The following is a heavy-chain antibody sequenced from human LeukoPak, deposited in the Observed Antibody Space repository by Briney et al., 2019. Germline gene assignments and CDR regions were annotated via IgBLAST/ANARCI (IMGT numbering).Heavy chain of an antibody. CDR2: ISAYNGNT. CDR1: GYTFTSYD. D-gene: IGHD5-18*01. J-gene: IGHJ4*02. Sequence: GASVKVSCKASGYTFTSYDINWVRQATGQGLEWMGWISAYNGNTNYAQKLQGRVTMTTDTSTSTAYMELRSPRSDDTAVYYCAREEYSWSLPRQSDYWGQGTLVTVSS. V-gene: IGHV1-18*01. CDR3: AREEYSWSLPRQSDY.